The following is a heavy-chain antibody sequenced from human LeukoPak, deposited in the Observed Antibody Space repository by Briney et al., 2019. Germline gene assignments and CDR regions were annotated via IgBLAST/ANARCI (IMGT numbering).Heavy chain of an antibody. CDR2: IRYDGSNK. J-gene: IGHJ4*02. CDR3: AKDRNYDSSGYPDY. V-gene: IGHV3-30*02. CDR1: GFTFSSYG. Sequence: GGSLRLSCAASGFTFSSYGMHWVRQAPGKGLEWVAFIRYDGSNKYYADFVKGRFTISRDNSKNTLYLQMNSLRAEDTAVYYCAKDRNYDSSGYPDYWGQGTLVTVSS. D-gene: IGHD3-22*01.